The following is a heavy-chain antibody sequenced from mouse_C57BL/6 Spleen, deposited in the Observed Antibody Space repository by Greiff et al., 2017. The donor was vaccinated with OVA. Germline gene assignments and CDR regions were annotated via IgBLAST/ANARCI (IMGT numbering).Heavy chain of an antibody. J-gene: IGHJ1*03. CDR2: INPNNGGT. V-gene: IGHV1-26*01. CDR3: ARRISLGLWYFDV. D-gene: IGHD1-2*01. CDR1: GYTFTDYY. Sequence: VQLQQSGPELVKPGASVKISCKASGYTFTDYYMNWVKQSHGKSLEWIGDINPNNGGTSYNQKFKGKATLTVDKSSSTAYMELRSLTSEDSAVYYCARRISLGLWYFDVWGTGTTVTVSS.